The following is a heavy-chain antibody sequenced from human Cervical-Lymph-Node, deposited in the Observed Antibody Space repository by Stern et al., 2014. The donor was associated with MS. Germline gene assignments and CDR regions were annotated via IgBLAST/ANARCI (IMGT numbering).Heavy chain of an antibody. V-gene: IGHV1-69*01. Sequence: VQLVQSGAEVKKPGSSVKVSCKASGGSFSMDTISWVRQAPGQGLEWMGGITPMFGTSNYAQKFQGRVTTTADVSTSTAYMELTSLRSEDTAVDFCARDQGGIADSWGQGTLVIVSS. CDR1: GGSFSMDT. J-gene: IGHJ4*02. CDR3: ARDQGGIADS. CDR2: ITPMFGTS. D-gene: IGHD6-13*01.